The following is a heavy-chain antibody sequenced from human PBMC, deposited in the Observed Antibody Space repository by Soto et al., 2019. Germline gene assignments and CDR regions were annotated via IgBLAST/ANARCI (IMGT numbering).Heavy chain of an antibody. CDR2: ISGNGGVS. CDR3: AKLQDFWSGPFEF. V-gene: IGHV3-23*01. CDR1: GFIFSTYA. Sequence: GGSLRLSCAASGFIFSTYAMSWARQAPGKGLEWVSSISGNGGVSFYGDSVKGRFTISRDQSKNTLYLQMNSLRVEDTAVYYCAKLQDFWSGPFEFWGQGTLVTVSS. J-gene: IGHJ4*02. D-gene: IGHD3-3*01.